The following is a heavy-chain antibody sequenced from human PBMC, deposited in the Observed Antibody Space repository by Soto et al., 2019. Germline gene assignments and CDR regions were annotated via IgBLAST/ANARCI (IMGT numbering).Heavy chain of an antibody. CDR3: ARDLASTTDDYVWGSYLSPFWFDP. CDR1: GFTFSSYG. D-gene: IGHD3-16*01. V-gene: IGHV3-33*01. Sequence: GGSLRLSCAASGFTFSSYGMHWVRQAPGKGLEWVAVIWYDGSNKYYADSVKGRFTISRDNSKNTLYLQMNSLRAEDTAVYYCARDLASTTDDYVWGSYLSPFWFDPWGQGTLVTVSS. J-gene: IGHJ5*02. CDR2: IWYDGSNK.